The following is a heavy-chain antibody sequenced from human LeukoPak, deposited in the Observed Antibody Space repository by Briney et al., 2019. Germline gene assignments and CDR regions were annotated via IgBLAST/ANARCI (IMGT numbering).Heavy chain of an antibody. D-gene: IGHD4/OR15-4a*01. CDR2: IIPIFGTA. V-gene: IGHV1-69*05. CDR3: ARSDYQGGELDY. CDR1: GGTFSSYA. Sequence: GASVKVSCKASGGTFSSYAISWVRQAPGQGLEWTGGIIPIFGTANYAQKFQGRVTITTDESTSTAYMELSSLRSEDTAVYYCARSDYQGGELDYWGQGTLVTVSS. J-gene: IGHJ4*02.